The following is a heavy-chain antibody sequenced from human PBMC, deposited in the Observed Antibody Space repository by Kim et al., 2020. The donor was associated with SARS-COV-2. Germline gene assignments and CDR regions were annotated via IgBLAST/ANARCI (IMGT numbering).Heavy chain of an antibody. J-gene: IGHJ5*02. D-gene: IGHD1-7*01. CDR1: GGSVSAGSFY. Sequence: SETLSLTCSVSGGSVSAGSFYWSWIRQPPGKGLEWIGYIYYSGSTSYRSSLKSRVSISVDTSRNQFSLKLSSVTAADTAVYYCARGDNWNYGGPWFDPWGQGTLVTVSS. CDR2: IYYSGST. CDR3: ARGDNWNYGGPWFDP. V-gene: IGHV4-61*01.